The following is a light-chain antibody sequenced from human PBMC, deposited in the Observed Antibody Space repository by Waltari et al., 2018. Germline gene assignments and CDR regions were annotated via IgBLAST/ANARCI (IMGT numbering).Light chain of an antibody. CDR2: GAS. V-gene: IGKV3-20*01. Sequence: EIVLTQSPGTLSLSPGERATLSCRARQSVGRSLAWYQQKPGQAPRLLIYGASSRAPGIPDRFSGSGSGTDFSLTISRLEPEDFAVYYCQHYVRLPATFGQGTKVEIK. CDR3: QHYVRLPAT. J-gene: IGKJ1*01. CDR1: QSVGRS.